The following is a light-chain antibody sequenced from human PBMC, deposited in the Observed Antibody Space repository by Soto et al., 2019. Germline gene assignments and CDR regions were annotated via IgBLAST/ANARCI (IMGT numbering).Light chain of an antibody. CDR1: QDISNY. CDR3: KQYDNLPVT. J-gene: IGKJ2*01. CDR2: DES. Sequence: DIQMTQSPSSLSASVGDRVTITCQASQDISNYLNWYQQKPGKAPKLLIYDESNLETGVPSRFSGSGSGTDFTFTISSLQPEDIATYYCKQYDNLPVTFGQGTKLEIK. V-gene: IGKV1-33*01.